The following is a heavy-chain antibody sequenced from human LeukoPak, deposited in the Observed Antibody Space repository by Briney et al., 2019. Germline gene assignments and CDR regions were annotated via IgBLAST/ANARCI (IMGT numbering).Heavy chain of an antibody. Sequence: PGGSLRLSCVGSGFSFSSFAMSWVRQAPGKGLEWVSTVSGGGAYTYYADSVKGRFTVSRDDSKRMHFLQMNSLRPEDRALYFCAKRITVSAGYYLDSWGQGTLVTVSS. CDR2: VSGGGAYT. D-gene: IGHD2-8*01. J-gene: IGHJ4*02. CDR1: GFSFSSFA. CDR3: AKRITVSAGYYLDS. V-gene: IGHV3-23*01.